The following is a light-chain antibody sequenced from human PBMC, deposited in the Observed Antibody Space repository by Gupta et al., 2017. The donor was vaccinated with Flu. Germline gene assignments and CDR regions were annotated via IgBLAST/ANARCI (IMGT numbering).Light chain of an antibody. CDR1: SRDVGGYSY. J-gene: IGLJ3*02. Sequence: QSALTQPPSASGSPGQSVTISCTGTSRDVGGYSYVSWYQQHPGKAPKLMIYDVSKRPSGVPDRFSGSKSGNTASLTVSGLQADEEADYYCSSYAGNYRGVFGGGTKLTVL. CDR2: DVS. CDR3: SSYAGNYRGV. V-gene: IGLV2-8*01.